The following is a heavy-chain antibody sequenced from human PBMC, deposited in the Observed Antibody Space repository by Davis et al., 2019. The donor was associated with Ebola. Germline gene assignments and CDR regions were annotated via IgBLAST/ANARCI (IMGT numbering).Heavy chain of an antibody. D-gene: IGHD3-10*01. J-gene: IGHJ4*02. CDR3: ARERGITLVQGTLRGLFYFDY. CDR1: GFTLSSYW. CDR2: IKQDGSEK. V-gene: IGHV3-7*01. Sequence: GGSLRLSCAASGFTLSSYWMSWVRQAPGKGLEWVANIKQDGSEKYYVDSVKGRFTISRDNAKSSLYLQMNSLRAEDTAVYYCARERGITLVQGTLRGLFYFDYWGQGTLVTVSS.